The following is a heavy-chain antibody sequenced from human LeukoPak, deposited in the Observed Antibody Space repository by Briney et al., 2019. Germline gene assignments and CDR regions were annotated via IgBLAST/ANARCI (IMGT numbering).Heavy chain of an antibody. V-gene: IGHV3-33*01. J-gene: IGHJ4*02. CDR1: GFNFGTFA. CDR2: IWYDGSNK. D-gene: IGHD3-10*01. Sequence: PGGSLRLSREASGFNFGTFAMHWVRQAPGEGLEWLAIIWYDGSNKHYSDSVRGRFTISRDNSKSSLYLQMNSLRAEDTAVYYCRGTYYYGSGIDGDYFDYWGQGTLVTVSS. CDR3: RGTYYYGSGIDGDYFDY.